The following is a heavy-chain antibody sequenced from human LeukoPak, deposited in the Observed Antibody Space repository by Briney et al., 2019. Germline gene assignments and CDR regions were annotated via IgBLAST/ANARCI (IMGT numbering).Heavy chain of an antibody. CDR1: GYTFSTYA. J-gene: IGHJ4*02. CDR3: ARGGPNSGGWTLDH. D-gene: IGHD6-19*01. CDR2: INGDNGNT. Sequence: ASVKVSCKTSGYTFSTYAMHWVRQAPGQRLEWMGCINGDNGNTQYSQKFQGRVTFTRDTSASTAYMELRSLTSEDMAVFYCARGGPNSGGWTLDHWGQGTLVSVSS. V-gene: IGHV1-3*03.